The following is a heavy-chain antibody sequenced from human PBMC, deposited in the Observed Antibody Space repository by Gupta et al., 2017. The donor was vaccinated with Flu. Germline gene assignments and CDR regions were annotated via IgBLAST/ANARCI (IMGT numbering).Heavy chain of an antibody. D-gene: IGHD3-16*01. Sequence: EVQLVESGGTLVQPGGSLRLSCAASGFELSSYEMSWVRQPPGRGLEWVSYISSGGDSISYSDSVRGRFIVSRDNDKNLLYLEMNSLRDEDAALYYCAREGGIYYFDYWGQGTLVIGPS. CDR2: ISSGGDSI. V-gene: IGHV3-48*03. CDR1: GFELSSYE. CDR3: AREGGIYYFDY. J-gene: IGHJ4*02.